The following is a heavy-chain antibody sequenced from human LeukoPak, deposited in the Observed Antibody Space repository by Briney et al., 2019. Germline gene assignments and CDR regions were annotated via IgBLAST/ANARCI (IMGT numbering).Heavy chain of an antibody. Sequence: GGSLRLSCAASGFTFSSYEMNWVGQAPGKGLEWVSYIGSSGSTIYYADSVKGRFTISRDNAKNSLYLQMNSLRAEDTAVYYCARGSYRPDYWGQGTLVTVSS. V-gene: IGHV3-48*03. D-gene: IGHD1-26*01. CDR3: ARGSYRPDY. CDR2: IGSSGSTI. CDR1: GFTFSSYE. J-gene: IGHJ4*02.